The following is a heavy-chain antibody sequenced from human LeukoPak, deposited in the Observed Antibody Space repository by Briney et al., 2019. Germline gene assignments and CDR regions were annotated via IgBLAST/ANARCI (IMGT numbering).Heavy chain of an antibody. CDR2: INHSGST. J-gene: IGHJ6*02. CDR3: ARDEKMTTVFPRRYYYGMDV. Sequence: KPSETLSLTCAVYGGSFCGYYWSWLRHPPGRGLEWIGEINHSGSTNYNPSLKSRVTISVDTSKNPFSLKLSSVTAADTAVYYCARDEKMTTVFPRRYYYGMDVWGQGTTVTVSS. D-gene: IGHD4-11*01. V-gene: IGHV4-34*01. CDR1: GGSFCGYY.